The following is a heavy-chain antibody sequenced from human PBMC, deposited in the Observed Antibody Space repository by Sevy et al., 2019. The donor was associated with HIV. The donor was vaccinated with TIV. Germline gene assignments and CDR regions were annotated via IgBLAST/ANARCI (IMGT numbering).Heavy chain of an antibody. J-gene: IGHJ3*01. CDR1: GFPFSSYS. V-gene: IGHV3-64*01. CDR2: IGSDGETT. D-gene: IGHD6-13*01. Sequence: GGSLRLSCAASGFPFSSYSFYWVRQAPGKGLEYVSAIGSDGETTLYASSVKGRFTISRVNAKKTVFLQMGRRRSEDRSVYYCARDIGTYHALDLWGRGTMVTVSS. CDR3: ARDIGTYHALDL.